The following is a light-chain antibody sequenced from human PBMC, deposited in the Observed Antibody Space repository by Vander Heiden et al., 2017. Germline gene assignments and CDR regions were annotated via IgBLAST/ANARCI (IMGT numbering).Light chain of an antibody. CDR1: SSDVGGYNS. Sequence: QSALTQPRSVSGSPGQSVPISCTGTSSDVGGYNSVSRYQQHPGKAPKLMIYDVSKRPSGVPDRCSGSKSGNTASLTISGLQAEDEADYYCCSYAGSYPVVFGGGTKLTVL. V-gene: IGLV2-11*01. CDR3: CSYAGSYPVV. CDR2: DVS. J-gene: IGLJ2*01.